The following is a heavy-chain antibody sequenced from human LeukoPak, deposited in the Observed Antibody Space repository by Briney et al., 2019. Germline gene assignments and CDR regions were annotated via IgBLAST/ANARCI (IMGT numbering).Heavy chain of an antibody. J-gene: IGHJ3*02. D-gene: IGHD3-10*01. CDR2: ICTAGDT. CDR3: ARESSPSGGVRAFDI. V-gene: IGHV3-13*01. Sequence: GGSLRLSCAASGFTFSSYDMHWVRQATGKGLEWVSAICTAGDTYYPGSVKGRFTISRENAKNSLYLQMNSLRAGDTAVYYCARESSPSGGVRAFDIWGQGTMFTVSS. CDR1: GFTFSSYD.